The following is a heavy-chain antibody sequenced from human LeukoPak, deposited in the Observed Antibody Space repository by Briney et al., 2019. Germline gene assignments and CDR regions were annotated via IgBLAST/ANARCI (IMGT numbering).Heavy chain of an antibody. CDR3: ARLGWATAPPDY. Sequence: GGSLRLSCAASGFTFSDYYMSWIRQAPGKGLEWVSYIISSSSYTNYADSVKGRFTISRDNAKNSLYLQMNSLRAEDTAVYYCARLGWATAPPDYWGQGTLVTVSS. CDR2: IISSSSYT. CDR1: GFTFSDYY. D-gene: IGHD5-12*01. V-gene: IGHV3-11*06. J-gene: IGHJ4*02.